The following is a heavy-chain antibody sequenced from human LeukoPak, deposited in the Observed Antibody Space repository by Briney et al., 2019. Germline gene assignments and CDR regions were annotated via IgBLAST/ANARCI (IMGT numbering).Heavy chain of an antibody. J-gene: IGHJ4*02. Sequence: GGSLRLSCPASGITFTSAWLGWVRQAPGKGLEGVGRIKSKNDGGTTDYAAPVRGRFTISTDDSKITSYLQMNNLKIEDTAVYYCTTDGGITIRPLFDFWGQGTLVTVSS. V-gene: IGHV3-15*01. CDR1: GITFTSAW. D-gene: IGHD1-14*01. CDR3: TTDGGITIRPLFDF. CDR2: IKSKNDGGTT.